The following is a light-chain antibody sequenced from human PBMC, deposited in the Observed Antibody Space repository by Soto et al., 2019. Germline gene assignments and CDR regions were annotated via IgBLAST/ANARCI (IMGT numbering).Light chain of an antibody. J-gene: IGKJ1*01. CDR2: GAS. V-gene: IGKV3-20*01. Sequence: EIVLTQSPGTLSLSPGERATLSCRASQSVGSSYLAWYQQKPGQAPRLLIYGASSRATGIPDRFSGSGSGTDFTLTISRLEPEDFAVYYCQQYGSSLWTLGQGTKVDIK. CDR1: QSVGSSY. CDR3: QQYGSSLWT.